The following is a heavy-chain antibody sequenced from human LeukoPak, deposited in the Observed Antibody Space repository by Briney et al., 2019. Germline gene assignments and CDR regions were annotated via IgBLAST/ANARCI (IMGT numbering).Heavy chain of an antibody. CDR3: TRQAVAVSPTHFDF. CDR2: IYPGDFGT. V-gene: IGHV5-51*01. Sequence: GESLKIYCKGSGYSFSKYWIGWVRQMPGKGLEWMGVIYPGDFGTRYNPSFQGHVTISADKSISTAYLQWSSLEASDTAMYYCTRQAVAVSPTHFDFWGQGTLVTVTS. D-gene: IGHD6-19*01. CDR1: GYSFSKYW. J-gene: IGHJ4*02.